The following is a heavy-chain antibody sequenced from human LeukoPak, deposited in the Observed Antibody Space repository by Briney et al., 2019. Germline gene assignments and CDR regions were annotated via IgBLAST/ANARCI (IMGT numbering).Heavy chain of an antibody. V-gene: IGHV4-38-2*02. CDR1: GYSISSGYY. J-gene: IGHJ1*01. CDR2: FYDSGNT. D-gene: IGHD6-19*01. Sequence: PSETLSLTCTVSGYSISSGYYWGWIRQPPGKGLEWIGSFYDSGNTYYNPSLKSRVTISVDTSKNQFSLKVRSVTAADTAVYYCAKQDSSGWVGVAEYFQHWGQGTLVSVSS. CDR3: AKQDSSGWVGVAEYFQH.